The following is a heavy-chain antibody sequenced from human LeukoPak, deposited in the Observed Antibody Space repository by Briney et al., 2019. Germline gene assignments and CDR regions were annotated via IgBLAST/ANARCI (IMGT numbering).Heavy chain of an antibody. CDR2: IWYDGNNK. CDR3: ARDRLSPKYYYYGMDV. D-gene: IGHD6-6*01. V-gene: IGHV3-33*01. Sequence: TGRSLRLSCAASGFTFSSYGMHWVRQAPGKGLEWVAVIWYDGNNKYYADSVKGRFTISRDNSKNTLYLQMNSLRAGDTALYYCARDRLSPKYYYYGMDVWGQGTTVTVSS. J-gene: IGHJ6*02. CDR1: GFTFSSYG.